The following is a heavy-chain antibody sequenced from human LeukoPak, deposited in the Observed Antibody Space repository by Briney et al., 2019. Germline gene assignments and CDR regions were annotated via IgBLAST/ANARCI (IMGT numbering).Heavy chain of an antibody. V-gene: IGHV3-74*01. J-gene: IGHJ4*02. CDR1: GFTFSIYW. D-gene: IGHD5-18*01. Sequence: GSLRLSCAAPGFTFSIYWMHWVRQAPGKGLVWVSRINSDASSTTYADSVKGRFTISRDTARNTLYLQMNSLRAEDTAVYYCARVGYSYGSYYFDYWGQGTLVTVSS. CDR3: ARVGYSYGSYYFDY. CDR2: INSDASST.